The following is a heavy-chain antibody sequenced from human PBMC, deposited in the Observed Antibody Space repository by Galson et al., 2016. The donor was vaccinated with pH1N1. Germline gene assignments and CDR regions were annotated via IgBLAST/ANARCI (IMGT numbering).Heavy chain of an antibody. J-gene: IGHJ6*02. CDR3: ARDDDGRLHVGEVFDGRYQDYGMDV. CDR2: INTNTGNP. D-gene: IGHD3-16*01. V-gene: IGHV7-4-1*02. CDR1: GYTFTNYA. Sequence: SVKVSCKASGYTFTNYAMNWVRQAPGQGLEWMGWINTNTGNPTYVQGFTGRFVFSLDTSVSTAYLQISGLKAEDTAVYYCARDDDGRLHVGEVFDGRYQDYGMDVWGQGPTVTVSS.